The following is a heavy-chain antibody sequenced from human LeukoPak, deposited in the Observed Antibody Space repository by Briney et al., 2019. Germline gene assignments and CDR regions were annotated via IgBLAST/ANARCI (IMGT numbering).Heavy chain of an antibody. Sequence: PSETLSLTCAVSGGSISSGGYSWSWIRQPPGKGLEWIGYIYHSGSTYYNSSLKSRVTISVDRSKNQFSLKLTSVTAADTAVYYCIGYSSTWYGGWDYWGQGTLVTVSS. J-gene: IGHJ4*02. D-gene: IGHD6-13*01. CDR2: IYHSGST. CDR3: IGYSSTWYGGWDY. V-gene: IGHV4-30-2*01. CDR1: GGSISSGGYS.